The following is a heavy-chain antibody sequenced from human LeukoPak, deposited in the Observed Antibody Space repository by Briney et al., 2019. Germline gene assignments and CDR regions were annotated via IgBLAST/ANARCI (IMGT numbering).Heavy chain of an antibody. D-gene: IGHD1-26*01. Sequence: GGSLRLSCAASGFTFSSYGMHWVRQAPGKGLEWVANIDQDGSEKNYVDSVKGRFTISRDNAKKSLHLQLNSLRAEDTAVYYCARDQVGIFDYWGQGTLVTVSS. CDR1: GFTFSSYG. V-gene: IGHV3-7*01. CDR2: IDQDGSEK. J-gene: IGHJ4*02. CDR3: ARDQVGIFDY.